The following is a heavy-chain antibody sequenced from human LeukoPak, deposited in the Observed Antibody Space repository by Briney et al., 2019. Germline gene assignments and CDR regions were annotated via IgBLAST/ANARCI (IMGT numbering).Heavy chain of an antibody. CDR3: ARDGSYYDSSGTIDY. V-gene: IGHV3-7*05. J-gene: IGHJ4*02. Sequence: GGSLRLSCAASGFTFSSYWMSWVRQAPGKGLEWVANIKQDGSEKYYVDSAKGRFTISRDNAKNSLYLQMNSLRAEDTAVYYCARDGSYYDSSGTIDYWGQGTLVTVSS. CDR2: IKQDGSEK. CDR1: GFTFSSYW. D-gene: IGHD3-22*01.